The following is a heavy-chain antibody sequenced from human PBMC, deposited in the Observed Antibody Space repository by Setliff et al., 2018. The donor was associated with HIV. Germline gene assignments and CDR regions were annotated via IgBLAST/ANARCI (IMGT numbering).Heavy chain of an antibody. J-gene: IGHJ6*04. CDR2: INPNSGGT. D-gene: IGHD3-16*01. CDR1: GYTFTGYY. Sequence: ASVKVSCKASGYTFTGYYMHWVRQAPGQGLEWMGWINPNSGGTKYSQEFQGRVTITRDTSASTAYMELSSLRSEDMTVYYCARGKVGYDGIMDVWGKGTTVTVSS. V-gene: IGHV1-2*02. CDR3: ARGKVGYDGIMDV.